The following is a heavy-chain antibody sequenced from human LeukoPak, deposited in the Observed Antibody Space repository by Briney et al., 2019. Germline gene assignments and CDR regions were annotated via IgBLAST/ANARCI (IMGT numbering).Heavy chain of an antibody. CDR1: GYTFTGYY. D-gene: IGHD3-22*01. V-gene: IGHV1-2*02. J-gene: IGHJ4*02. Sequence: ASVKVSCKASGYTFTGYYMHWVRQAPGQGLEWMGWINPNSGGTNYAQNFQGRVTMTRDTSISAAYMELSRLRSDDTAVYYCARLNYYDSSGDYWGQGTLVTVSS. CDR2: INPNSGGT. CDR3: ARLNYYDSSGDY.